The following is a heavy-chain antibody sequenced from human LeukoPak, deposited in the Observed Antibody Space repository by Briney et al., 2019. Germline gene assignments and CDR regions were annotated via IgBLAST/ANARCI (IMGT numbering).Heavy chain of an antibody. D-gene: IGHD2-2*01. CDR3: AKDAQQRYCSGTSCFPLRNYFDY. V-gene: IGHV3-23*01. Sequence: PGGSLRLSCAASGFTFSSYAMSWVRQAPGKGLEWVSAISGSGGSTYYADSVKGRFTISRDNSKNTLYLQMNSLRAEDTAVYYCAKDAQQRYCSGTSCFPLRNYFDYWGQGTLVTVSS. CDR1: GFTFSSYA. CDR2: ISGSGGST. J-gene: IGHJ4*02.